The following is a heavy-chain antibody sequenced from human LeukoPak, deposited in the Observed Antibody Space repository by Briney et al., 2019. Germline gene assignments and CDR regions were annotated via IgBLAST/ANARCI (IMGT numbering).Heavy chain of an antibody. CDR3: AREGSSSGWRWFDP. V-gene: IGHV3-30-3*01. D-gene: IGHD6-6*01. CDR1: GFTFSSYA. Sequence: GGSLRLSCAASGFTFSSYAMHWVRQAPGKGLEWVAVISYDGSNKYYADSVKGRFTISRDNSKNTLYLQMNSLRAEDTAVYYCAREGSSSGWRWFDPWGQGTLVTVSS. CDR2: ISYDGSNK. J-gene: IGHJ5*02.